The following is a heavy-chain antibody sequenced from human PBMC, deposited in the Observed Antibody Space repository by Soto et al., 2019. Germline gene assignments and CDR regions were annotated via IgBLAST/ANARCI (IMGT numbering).Heavy chain of an antibody. CDR2: IYHSGST. D-gene: IGHD4-17*01. V-gene: IGHV4-38-2*01. J-gene: IGHJ4*02. Sequence: SETLSLTCAVSGYSISSGYYWGWIRQPPGKGLEWIGSIYHSGSTYYNPSLKSRVTISVDTSKNQFSLKLSSVAAADTAVYYCARMAYGDYSVDYWGQGTLVTVSS. CDR3: ARMAYGDYSVDY. CDR1: GYSISSGYY.